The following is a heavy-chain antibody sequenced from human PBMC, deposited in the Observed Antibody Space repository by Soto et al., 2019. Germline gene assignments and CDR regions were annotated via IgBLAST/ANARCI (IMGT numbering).Heavy chain of an antibody. V-gene: IGHV3-30*18. CDR1: GFTFSSYG. CDR3: AKDLVAQLVSGWWSDYYYGMDV. J-gene: IGHJ6*02. D-gene: IGHD6-6*01. CDR2: ISYDGSNK. Sequence: PGGSLRLSCAASGFTFSSYGMHWVRQAPGKGLEWVAVISYDGSNKYYADSVKGRFTISRDNSKNTLYLQMNSLRAEDTAVYYCAKDLVAQLVSGWWSDYYYGMDVWGQGTTVTVSS.